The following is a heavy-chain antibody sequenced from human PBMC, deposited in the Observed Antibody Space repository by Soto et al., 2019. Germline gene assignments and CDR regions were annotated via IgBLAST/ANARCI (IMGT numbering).Heavy chain of an antibody. CDR2: ISYSANT. V-gene: IGHV4-59*01. Sequence: SETLSLACTVSGGSIISGYWSWIRQPPGKGLEWIGYISYSANTNYNPSLKSRVTMSVDTPKNQFSLMLSSVTTADTALYYWAGRNGYAGSPIDYWGQGTLVTFSS. J-gene: IGHJ4*02. D-gene: IGHD2-15*01. CDR3: AGRNGYAGSPIDY. CDR1: GGSIISGY.